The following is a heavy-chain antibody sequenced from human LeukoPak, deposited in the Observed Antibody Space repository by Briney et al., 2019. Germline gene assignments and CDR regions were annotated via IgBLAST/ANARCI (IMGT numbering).Heavy chain of an antibody. J-gene: IGHJ6*02. CDR3: ARENIVVVPAANVYYYYGMDV. D-gene: IGHD2-2*01. V-gene: IGHV4-59*01. Sequence: SETLSLTCTVSGGSISSYYWSWIRQPPGKGLEWIGCIYYSGSTNYNPSLKSRVTISVDTSKNQFSLKLSSVTAADTAVYYCARENIVVVPAANVYYYYGMDVWGQGTTVTVSS. CDR2: IYYSGST. CDR1: GGSISSYY.